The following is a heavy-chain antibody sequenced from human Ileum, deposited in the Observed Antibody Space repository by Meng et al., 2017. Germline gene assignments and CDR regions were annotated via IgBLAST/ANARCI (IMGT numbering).Heavy chain of an antibody. CDR1: GFTFSSFA. CDR2: ISYDGRNK. V-gene: IGHV3-30*04. J-gene: IGHJ4*02. D-gene: IGHD3-9*01. Sequence: GGSLRLSCTASGFTFSSFAMHWVRQTPGKGLEWMTVISYDGRNKFSADSVKGRFTISRDNSKNTLYLQMNSLRPEDTAVYFCAREDYDNYGLDHWGQGTLVTGYS. CDR3: AREDYDNYGLDH.